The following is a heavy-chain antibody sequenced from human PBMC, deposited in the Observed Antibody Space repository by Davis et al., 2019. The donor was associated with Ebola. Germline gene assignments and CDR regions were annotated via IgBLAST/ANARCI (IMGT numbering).Heavy chain of an antibody. CDR1: GESFSGYY. V-gene: IGHV4-34*01. CDR3: ARDSLYCSSTSCYLYYYYGMDV. D-gene: IGHD2-2*01. Sequence: SETLSLTCAVYGESFSGYYWTWIRQPPGKGLAWIGEINHSGSTKYNPSLRSRVTISVDTSKNQFSLKLSSVTAADTAVYYCARDSLYCSSTSCYLYYYYGMDVWGQGTTVTVSS. CDR2: INHSGST. J-gene: IGHJ6*02.